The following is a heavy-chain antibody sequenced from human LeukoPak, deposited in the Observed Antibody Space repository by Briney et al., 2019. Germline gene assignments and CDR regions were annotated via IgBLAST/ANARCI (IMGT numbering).Heavy chain of an antibody. CDR2: ISSSSSYT. CDR1: GFTFSSYA. CDR3: ARSGNWNDVDY. D-gene: IGHD1-1*01. V-gene: IGHV3-21*05. J-gene: IGHJ4*02. Sequence: PGGSLRLSCAASGFTFSSYAMSWVRQAPGKGLEWVSYISSSSSYTNYADSVKGRFTISRDNAKNSLYLQMNSLRAEDTAVYYCARSGNWNDVDYWGQGTLVTVSS.